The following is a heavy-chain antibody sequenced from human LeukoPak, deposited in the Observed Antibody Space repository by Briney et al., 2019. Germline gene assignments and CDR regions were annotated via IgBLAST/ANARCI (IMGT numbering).Heavy chain of an antibody. CDR2: VSGNGVTT. CDR3: AKMRWELNYFDY. CDR1: GFFFSNYA. Sequence: LTGGSLRLSCVDSGFFFSNYAMSWVRQAPGKGLEWVSVVSGNGVTTYDADSVKGRFTISRDNSKNTLYLQMNSLRAEDTAIYYCAKMRWELNYFDYWGQGILVTVSS. J-gene: IGHJ4*02. D-gene: IGHD4-23*01. V-gene: IGHV3-23*01.